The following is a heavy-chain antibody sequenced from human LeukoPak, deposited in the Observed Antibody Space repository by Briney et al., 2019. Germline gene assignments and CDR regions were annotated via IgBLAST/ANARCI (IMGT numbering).Heavy chain of an antibody. V-gene: IGHV1-69*04. CDR3: ARGGIVGARRGLDY. CDR1: VGTFSSYA. Sequence: SVKVSCKASVGTFSSYAISWVRQAPGQGLEWMGRIIPILGIANYAQKFQGRVTITADKSTSTAYMELSSLRSEDTAVYYCARGGIVGARRGLDYWGQGTLVTVSS. D-gene: IGHD1-26*01. CDR2: IIPILGIA. J-gene: IGHJ4*02.